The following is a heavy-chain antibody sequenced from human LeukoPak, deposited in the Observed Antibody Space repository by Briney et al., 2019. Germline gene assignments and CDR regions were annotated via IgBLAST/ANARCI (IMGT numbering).Heavy chain of an antibody. Sequence: SQTLSLTCTVSGGSFSSYDYNWSWIRQPPGKGLEWIGYIYYSGSTYYNPSLKSRVTISVDTSKNQFSLKLNSVTAADTAVYFCASPVEKCETVSTGGGQGTMVTVSS. V-gene: IGHV4-30-4*01. CDR1: GGSFSSYDYN. J-gene: IGHJ3*01. CDR3: ASPVEKCETVSTG. D-gene: IGHD5/OR15-5a*01. CDR2: IYYSGST.